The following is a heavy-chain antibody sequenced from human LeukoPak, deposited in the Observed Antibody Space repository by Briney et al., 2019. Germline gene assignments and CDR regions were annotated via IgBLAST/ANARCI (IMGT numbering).Heavy chain of an antibody. CDR3: ARDPLSAAGGHKVPDY. J-gene: IGHJ4*02. V-gene: IGHV3-30-3*01. CDR2: ISDDGSNK. D-gene: IGHD6-13*01. CDR1: GFTFSSHA. Sequence: GGSLRLSCAASGFTFSSHAMHWVRQAPGKGLEWVVVISDDGSNKYYADFVKGRFTISRDNSKNTLYLQMNSLSTEDTAVYYCARDPLSAAGGHKVPDYWGQGTLVTVSS.